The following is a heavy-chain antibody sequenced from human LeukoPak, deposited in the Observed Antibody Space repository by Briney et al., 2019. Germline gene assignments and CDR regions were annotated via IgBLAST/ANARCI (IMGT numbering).Heavy chain of an antibody. J-gene: IGHJ4*02. CDR3: VRVTFPSFDY. CDR1: GSTFSSYS. D-gene: IGHD2/OR15-2a*01. Sequence: GGSLRLSCAASGSTFSSYSMSWVRQAPGKGREWVSSISSSSSNTYYADSVKGRFTISRDNAKNSLYLQMNSLRAKDTAVYYCVRVTFPSFDYWGQGALVTVSS. CDR2: ISSSSSNT. V-gene: IGHV3-21*01.